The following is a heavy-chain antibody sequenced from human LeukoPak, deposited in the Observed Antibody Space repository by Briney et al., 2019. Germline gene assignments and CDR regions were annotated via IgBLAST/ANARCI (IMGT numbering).Heavy chain of an antibody. D-gene: IGHD5-12*01. CDR2: IYYSGST. CDR1: GGSIRSYY. V-gene: IGHV4-59*01. J-gene: IGHJ3*02. CDR3: ARVYGSGYDFRGAFDI. Sequence: SETLSLTCTVSGGSIRSYYWSWIRQPPGKGLEWIGYIYYSGSTNYNPPLKSRVTISVDTSKNQFSLKLSSVTAADTAVYYCARVYGSGYDFRGAFDIWGQGTMVTVSS.